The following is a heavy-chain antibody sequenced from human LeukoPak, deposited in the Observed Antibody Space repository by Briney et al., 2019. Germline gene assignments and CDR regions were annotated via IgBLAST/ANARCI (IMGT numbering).Heavy chain of an antibody. D-gene: IGHD2-21*01. CDR2: ISPDSGDT. CDR1: GYTFTGYY. J-gene: IGHJ4*02. V-gene: IGHV1-2*02. CDR3: ARAGGNMWSDY. Sequence: ASVKVSCKASGYTFTGYYMHWVRQAPGQGLEWMGWISPDSGDTNYAQKFQGRVTMTRETSSSTAYMELSRLRSDDTAVYYCARAGGNMWSDYWGQGTLVTVSS.